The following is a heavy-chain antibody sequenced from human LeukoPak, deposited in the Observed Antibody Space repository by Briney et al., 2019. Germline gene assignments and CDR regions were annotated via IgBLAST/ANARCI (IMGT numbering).Heavy chain of an antibody. CDR2: IYHSGST. Sequence: SQTLSLTCAVSGGSISSGGYSWSWIRQPPGKGLEWIGYIYHSGSTYYNPSLKSRVTISVDRSKNQFSLKLSSVTAADTAVYYCARAIPVAPSRVRFDPWGQGTLVTVSS. CDR3: ARAIPVAPSRVRFDP. V-gene: IGHV4-30-2*01. CDR1: GGSISSGGYS. D-gene: IGHD2-2*01. J-gene: IGHJ5*02.